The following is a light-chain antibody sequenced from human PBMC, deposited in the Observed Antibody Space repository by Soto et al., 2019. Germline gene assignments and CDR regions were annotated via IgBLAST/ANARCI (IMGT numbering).Light chain of an antibody. CDR3: SSYTSSSTVV. CDR1: SSDVGGYNY. CDR2: DVS. J-gene: IGLJ2*01. Sequence: QSVLTQPASVSGSPGQSITISCTGTSSDVGGYNYVSRYQQHPGKAPKLMIYDVSNRPSGVSNRFSGSKSGNTASQTISGLQAEDEADYYCSSYTSSSTVVFGGGTKLTVL. V-gene: IGLV2-14*01.